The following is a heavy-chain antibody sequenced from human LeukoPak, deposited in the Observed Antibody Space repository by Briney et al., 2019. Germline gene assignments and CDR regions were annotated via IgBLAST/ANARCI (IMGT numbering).Heavy chain of an antibody. CDR1: GGSISSSSYY. J-gene: IGHJ6*03. CDR2: IYYSGST. CDR3: ARLPGYCSGGSCPDYYYYMDV. V-gene: IGHV4-39*01. D-gene: IGHD2-15*01. Sequence: PSETLSLTCTVSGGSISSSSYYWGWIRQPPGKGLEWIGSIYYSGSTYYNPSLKSRVTISVDTSKNQFSLKLSSVTAADTAVYYCARLPGYCSGGSCPDYYYYMDVWGKGTTVTISS.